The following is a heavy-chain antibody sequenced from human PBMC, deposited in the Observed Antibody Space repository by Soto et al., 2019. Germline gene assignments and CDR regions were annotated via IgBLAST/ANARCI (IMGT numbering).Heavy chain of an antibody. Sequence: GGSLRLSCAASGFTFSSYAMHWVRQAPDKGLEWVAVISYDGSNKYYADSVKGRFTISRDNSKNTLYLQMNSLRAEDTAVYYCSSGLTTVTTSAFDIWGQGTMVTVSS. V-gene: IGHV3-30-3*01. CDR3: SSGLTTVTTSAFDI. J-gene: IGHJ3*02. CDR1: GFTFSSYA. D-gene: IGHD4-17*01. CDR2: ISYDGSNK.